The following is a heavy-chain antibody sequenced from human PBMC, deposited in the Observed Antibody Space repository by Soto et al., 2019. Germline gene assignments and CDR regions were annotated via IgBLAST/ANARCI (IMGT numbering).Heavy chain of an antibody. CDR1: GYTFTIYG. CDR3: ARVDYCDSSGYYGY. Sequence: QVQLVQSGAEVKKPGASVKVSCKASGYTFTIYGISWVRQAPGQGLEWMGWISGYNGNTDYAQNLQDRVTRTTDASTSSVYMELRSLTSDDTAVYYCARVDYCDSSGYYGYWGQGTVITVSS. V-gene: IGHV1-18*04. J-gene: IGHJ4*02. CDR2: ISGYNGNT. D-gene: IGHD3-22*01.